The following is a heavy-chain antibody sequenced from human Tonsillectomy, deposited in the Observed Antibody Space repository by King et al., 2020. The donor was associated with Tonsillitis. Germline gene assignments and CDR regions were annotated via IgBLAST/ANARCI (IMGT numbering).Heavy chain of an antibody. CDR1: GYTFTSYG. CDR3: ARAIYTYETSGTHWFAP. CDR2: ISAYNGNT. D-gene: IGHD1-14*01. V-gene: IGHV1-18*01. J-gene: IGHJ5*02. Sequence: QLVQSGAEVKKPGASVKVSCKASGYTFTSYGISWVRQAPGQGLEWMGWISAYNGNTNYAQKLQGRVTMTTDTSTSTAYMELRSLRSDDTAVYYCARAIYTYETSGTHWFAPWGQGTLVTVSS.